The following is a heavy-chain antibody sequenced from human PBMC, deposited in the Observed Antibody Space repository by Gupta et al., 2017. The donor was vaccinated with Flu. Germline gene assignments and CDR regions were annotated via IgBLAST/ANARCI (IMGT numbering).Heavy chain of an antibody. J-gene: IGHJ4*02. D-gene: IGHD6-19*01. CDR2: ISSSGSTI. V-gene: IGHV3-48*03. Sequence: EVPLVESGGGLVQPGGSLRLSCSASGFTFSSYEMNRVRQTPAKRMEWVSYISSSGSTIYYADSVKGRFTISRDNAKNSLYLQMNSLRAEDTAVYYCAREGSGYSSGWYTAFDYWGQGTLVTVSS. CDR3: AREGSGYSSGWYTAFDY. CDR1: GFTFSSYE.